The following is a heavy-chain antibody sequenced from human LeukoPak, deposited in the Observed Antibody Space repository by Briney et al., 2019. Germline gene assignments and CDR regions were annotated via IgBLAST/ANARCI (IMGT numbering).Heavy chain of an antibody. CDR1: GFTFSSYA. CDR2: ISSNGGST. Sequence: QSGGSLRLSCAASGFTFSSYAMHWVRQAPGKGLEYVSAISSNGGSTYYANSVKGRFTISRDNSKNTLYLQMGSLRAEDMAVYYCARGPPPGSIAAAVPDYWGQGTLVTVSS. J-gene: IGHJ4*02. CDR3: ARGPPPGSIAAAVPDY. V-gene: IGHV3-64*01. D-gene: IGHD6-13*01.